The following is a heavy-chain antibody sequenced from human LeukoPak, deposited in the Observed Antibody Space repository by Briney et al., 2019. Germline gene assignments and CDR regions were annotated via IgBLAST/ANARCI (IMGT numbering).Heavy chain of an antibody. CDR2: INPNSGGT. V-gene: IGHV1-2*02. D-gene: IGHD2-8*01. J-gene: IGHJ6*03. Sequence: ASVKVSCKASGYTFTGYYMHWVRQAPGQGLEWMGWINPNSGGTNYAQKFQGRVTMTRDTSISTAYMELSRLRSDDTAVYYCARDRSGYCTNGVGSSHPYYYYYYMDVWGKGTTVTVSS. CDR1: GYTFTGYY. CDR3: ARDRSGYCTNGVGSSHPYYYYYYMDV.